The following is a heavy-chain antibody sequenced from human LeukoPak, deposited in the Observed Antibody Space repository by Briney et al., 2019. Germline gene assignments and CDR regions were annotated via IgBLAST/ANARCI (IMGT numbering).Heavy chain of an antibody. D-gene: IGHD2-15*01. CDR2: ISAYNGNT. CDR3: ARIPVVVVAGTYWIDP. Sequence: ASVKVSCKASGYTFTSYGISWVRQAPGQGLEWMGWISAYNGNTNYAQKLQGRVTMTTDTSTSTAYMELRSLRSDDTAVYYCARIPVVVVAGTYWIDPWGQGTLVTVSS. J-gene: IGHJ5*02. CDR1: GYTFTSYG. V-gene: IGHV1-18*01.